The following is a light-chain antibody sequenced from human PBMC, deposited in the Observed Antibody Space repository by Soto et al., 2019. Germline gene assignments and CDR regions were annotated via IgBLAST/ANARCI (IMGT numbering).Light chain of an antibody. CDR1: QSVSSSY. CDR3: LQYGSSMYS. V-gene: IGKV3-20*01. Sequence: EIVLTQSPGNLSLSPGERATLSCRASQSVSSSYLAWYQQKPGQAPRLLIYGASSRATGIPDRFSGSGSGTDFTLTMSRLEPEDFAVYYCLQYGSSMYSFGQGTTLESK. J-gene: IGKJ2*03. CDR2: GAS.